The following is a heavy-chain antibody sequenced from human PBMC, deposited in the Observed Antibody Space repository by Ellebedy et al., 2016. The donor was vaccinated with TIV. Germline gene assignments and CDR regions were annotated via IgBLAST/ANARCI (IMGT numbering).Heavy chain of an antibody. CDR2: MYWDEVT. CDR1: GFSLSTSGMC. J-gene: IGHJ4*02. V-gene: IGHV2-70*11. CDR3: AREDGEYSYGLDS. D-gene: IGHD4-17*01. Sequence: SGPTLVKPTETLTLTCTFSGFSLSTSGMCINWIRQSPGKALEWLARMYWDEVTYYSTSLQTRLTISKDRSRNQVVLTMTNMDADDSDMYFCAREDGEYSYGLDSWGQGILVTVSS.